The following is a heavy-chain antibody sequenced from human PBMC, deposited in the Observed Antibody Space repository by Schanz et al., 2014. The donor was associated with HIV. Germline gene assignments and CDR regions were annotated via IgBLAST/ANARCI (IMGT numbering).Heavy chain of an antibody. D-gene: IGHD3-9*01. V-gene: IGHV3-9*01. CDR3: AKDAARIYYDILTGPFDS. Sequence: EVQLVESGGGLVQPGRSLRLSCATSGFFLDDYAMHWVRQAPGKGLEWVSGISWNSGSRGYAGAVKGRFTISRDNAKNSLYLQMXXXRGXXXALYYCAKDAARIYYDILTGPFDSWGQGTLVTVSS. CDR1: GFFLDDYA. CDR2: ISWNSGSR. J-gene: IGHJ4*02.